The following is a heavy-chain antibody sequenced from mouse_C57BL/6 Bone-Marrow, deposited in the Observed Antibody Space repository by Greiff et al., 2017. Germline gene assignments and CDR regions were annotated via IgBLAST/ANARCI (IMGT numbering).Heavy chain of an antibody. CDR2: IDPSDSYT. V-gene: IGHV1-69*01. Sequence: QVQLQQPGAELVLPGASVKLSCKASGYTFTSYWMHWVKQRPGQGLEWIGEIDPSDSYTNYNQKFKGKSKLTVDKSSSTAYMQLSSLTSEDSAVYYCARPFAYWGQGTLVTVSA. J-gene: IGHJ3*01. CDR1: GYTFTSYW. CDR3: ARPFAY.